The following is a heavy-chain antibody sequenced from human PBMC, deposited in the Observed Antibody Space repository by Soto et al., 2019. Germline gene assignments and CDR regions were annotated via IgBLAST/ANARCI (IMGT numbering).Heavy chain of an antibody. D-gene: IGHD5-18*01. J-gene: IGHJ6*02. V-gene: IGHV4-34*01. Sequence: SETLSLTCAVYGGSFSGYYWSWIRQPPGKGLEWIGEINHSGSTNYNPSLKSRVTISVDTSKNQFSLKLSSVTAADTAVYYCARESGYSYGSSYYYYGMDVWGQGTTVTVS. CDR3: ARESGYSYGSSYYYYGMDV. CDR1: GGSFSGYY. CDR2: INHSGST.